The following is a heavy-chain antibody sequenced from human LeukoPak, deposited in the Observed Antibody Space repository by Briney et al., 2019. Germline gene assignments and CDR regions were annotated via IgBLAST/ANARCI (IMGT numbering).Heavy chain of an antibody. D-gene: IGHD6-13*01. V-gene: IGHV4-4*02. J-gene: IGHJ2*01. Sequence: SSGTLSLTCTVSGGSISNINWWSWVRQPPGKGLAWIGEISHSGSTNYNPSLKSRLTISVDKSKNEFSLKLSSVTAADTAVYYCARHSSSWYTSPIDLWGRGTLVTVSS. CDR1: GGSISNINW. CDR3: ARHSSSWYTSPIDL. CDR2: ISHSGST.